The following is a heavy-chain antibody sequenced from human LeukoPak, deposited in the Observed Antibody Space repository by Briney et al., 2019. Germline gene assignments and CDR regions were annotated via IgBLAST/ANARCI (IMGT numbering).Heavy chain of an antibody. CDR1: GFTFSSYD. D-gene: IGHD6-19*01. J-gene: IGHJ4*02. CDR3: VSWGW. Sequence: PGGSLRLSCAASGFTFSSYDMHWVRQPTGKGLEWVSAIGTAGDTYYSHSVKGRFTISRENAKNSLYLHMNSLRAEDTAVYFCVSWGWGGQGTLVTVSS. V-gene: IGHV3-13*01. CDR2: IGTAGDT.